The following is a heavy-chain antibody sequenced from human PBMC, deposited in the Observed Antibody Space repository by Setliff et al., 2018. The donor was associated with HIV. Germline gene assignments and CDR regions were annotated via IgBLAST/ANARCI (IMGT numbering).Heavy chain of an antibody. CDR3: ARTVLSQWLVPSDVWGVWDY. V-gene: IGHV3-21*05. CDR1: GFRFSRYS. Sequence: PGGSLRLSCAASGFRFSRYSMNWVRQAPGKGLEWVAYINSGSSSIFYGDSVKGRFTISRDDAENSLLLQMNSLRSEDTAVYYCARTVLSQWLVPSDVWGVWDYWGQGTLVTVSS. J-gene: IGHJ4*02. CDR2: INSGSSSI. D-gene: IGHD6-19*01.